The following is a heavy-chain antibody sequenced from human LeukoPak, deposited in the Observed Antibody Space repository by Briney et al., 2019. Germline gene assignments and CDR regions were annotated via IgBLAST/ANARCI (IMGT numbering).Heavy chain of an antibody. D-gene: IGHD6-19*01. CDR2: INHSGST. Sequence: RTSETLSLTCAVYGVSFSGYYWSWLRQPPGKGLEWIGEINHSGSTNYNPSLKSRVTISVDTSKNQFSLKLSSVTAADTAVYYCARRQFDAFDIWGQGTMVTVSS. CDR3: ARRQFDAFDI. V-gene: IGHV4-34*01. CDR1: GVSFSGYY. J-gene: IGHJ3*02.